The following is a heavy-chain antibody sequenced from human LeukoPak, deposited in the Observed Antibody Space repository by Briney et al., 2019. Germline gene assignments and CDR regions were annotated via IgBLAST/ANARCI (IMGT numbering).Heavy chain of an antibody. J-gene: IGHJ4*02. V-gene: IGHV4-34*01. D-gene: IGHD2-15*01. CDR3: ARGPGCSGGSCRPFDY. CDR2: INHRGST. Sequence: PSETLSLTCAVYSGSFCGFYWRWLRQPPGKGLVWIGEINHRGSTNYNPSLKSRVTISVDTSKNQFSLKLSSVTAADTAVYYCARGPGCSGGSCRPFDYWGQGTLVTVSS. CDR1: SGSFCGFY.